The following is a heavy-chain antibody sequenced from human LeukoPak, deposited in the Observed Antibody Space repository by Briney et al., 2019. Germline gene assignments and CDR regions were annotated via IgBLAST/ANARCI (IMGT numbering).Heavy chain of an antibody. D-gene: IGHD2-2*01. CDR1: GGSFSGYY. J-gene: IGHJ4*02. CDR3: ARGSDIVVVPAAMRDSINPFDY. CDR2: INHSGST. Sequence: SETLSLTCAVYGGSFSGYYWSWIRQPPGKGLEWIGEINHSGSTNYNPSLKSRVTISVDTSKSQFSLKLSSVTAADTAVYYCARGSDIVVVPAAMRDSINPFDYWGQGTLVTVSS. V-gene: IGHV4-34*01.